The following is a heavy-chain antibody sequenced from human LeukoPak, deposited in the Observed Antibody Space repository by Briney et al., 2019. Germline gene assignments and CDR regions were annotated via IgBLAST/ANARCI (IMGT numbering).Heavy chain of an antibody. CDR1: GITFSGNW. D-gene: IGHD3/OR15-3a*01. CDR2: IKPDGSEK. CDR3: ARDRDWSFDY. J-gene: IGHJ4*02. Sequence: GGSLRLSCADSGITFSGNWMSWVRQAPGKGLEWVAHIKPDGSEKYYVDSARGRFTISRDNAENSLYLEMNSLRAEDTAVYYCARDRDWSFDYWGQGTLVTVSS. V-gene: IGHV3-7*05.